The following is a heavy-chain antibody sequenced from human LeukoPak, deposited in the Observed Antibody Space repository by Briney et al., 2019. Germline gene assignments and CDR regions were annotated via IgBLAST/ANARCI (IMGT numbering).Heavy chain of an antibody. Sequence: GGSLRLSCAASGFTFSSYSMIWVRQAPGKGLEWVSSISSSSSYIYYADSVKGRFTISRDNAKNSLYLQMNSLRAEDTAVYYCARDLGICSGGSCYYYGMDVWGQGTTVTVSS. CDR2: ISSSSSYI. D-gene: IGHD2-15*01. CDR3: ARDLGICSGGSCYYYGMDV. J-gene: IGHJ6*02. V-gene: IGHV3-21*01. CDR1: GFTFSSYS.